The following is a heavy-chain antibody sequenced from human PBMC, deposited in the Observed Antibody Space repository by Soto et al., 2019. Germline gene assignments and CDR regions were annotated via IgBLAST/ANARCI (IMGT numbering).Heavy chain of an antibody. CDR1: GYTFTYYT. Sequence: ASVKVSCKASGYTFTYYTVHWVRQAPGQRFEWMGWINAGDGNTKYSPNFQGRVTITKDTSASTVYMELSSLRSEDTAVYFCTRDYYDSSGYYPKFDYWGQGTLVTVSS. CDR3: TRDYYDSSGYYPKFDY. D-gene: IGHD3-22*01. V-gene: IGHV1-3*01. J-gene: IGHJ4*02. CDR2: INAGDGNT.